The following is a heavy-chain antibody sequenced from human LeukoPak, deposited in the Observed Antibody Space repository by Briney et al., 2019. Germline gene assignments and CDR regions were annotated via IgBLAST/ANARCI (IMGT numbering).Heavy chain of an antibody. V-gene: IGHV3-33*01. CDR2: IWYDGSNK. CDR1: GFTFRNYG. Sequence: GGSLRLSCAASGFTFRNYGMEWVRQAPGKGLEWVAVIWYDGSNKYYADSVKGRFTISRDNSKNTLYLQMNSLRVEDTAVYYCARGGDSSSWSPSDYWGQGTLVTVSS. CDR3: ARGGDSSSWSPSDY. D-gene: IGHD6-13*01. J-gene: IGHJ4*02.